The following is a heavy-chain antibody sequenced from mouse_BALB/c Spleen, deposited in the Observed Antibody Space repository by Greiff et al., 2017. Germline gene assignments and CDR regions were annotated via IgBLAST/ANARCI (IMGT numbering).Heavy chain of an antibody. D-gene: IGHD1-1*01. CDR2: ISYSGST. Sequence: EVMLVESGPGLVKPSQSLSLTCTVTGYSITSDYAWNWIRQFPGNKLEWMGYISYSGSTSYNPSLKSRISITRDTSKNQFFLQLNSVTTEDTATYYCARSTVGLVDYWGQGTSVTVSS. CDR1: GYSITSDYA. CDR3: ARSTVGLVDY. V-gene: IGHV3-2*02. J-gene: IGHJ4*01.